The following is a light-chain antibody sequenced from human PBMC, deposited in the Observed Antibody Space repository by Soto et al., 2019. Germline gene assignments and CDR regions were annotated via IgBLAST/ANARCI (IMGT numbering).Light chain of an antibody. CDR3: QQSFSTTWT. CDR2: AAS. Sequence: DIQMTQSPSSLSASVGDRVTITCRASQTILTYLNWYQQKPGKAPKLLIYAASSLQSGVPSRFSGGGSATDFTLTISSLQPEDFATYYCQQSFSTTWTFCHGTKVEIK. V-gene: IGKV1-39*01. CDR1: QTILTY. J-gene: IGKJ1*01.